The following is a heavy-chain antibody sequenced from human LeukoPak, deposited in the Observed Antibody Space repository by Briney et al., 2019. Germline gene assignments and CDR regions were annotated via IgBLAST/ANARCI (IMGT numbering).Heavy chain of an antibody. CDR3: ARDLNYNLDF. D-gene: IGHD5-24*01. Sequence: PGGSRRLFCAASGFTFSHSYMHWVRQAPGKGLVWVSRIDNDGGTSYADSVKGRFTITRDNAENTLYLQMNSLRAEDTALYYCARDLNYNLDFWGQGTLVTVSS. V-gene: IGHV3-74*01. CDR2: IDNDGGT. J-gene: IGHJ4*02. CDR1: GFTFSHSY.